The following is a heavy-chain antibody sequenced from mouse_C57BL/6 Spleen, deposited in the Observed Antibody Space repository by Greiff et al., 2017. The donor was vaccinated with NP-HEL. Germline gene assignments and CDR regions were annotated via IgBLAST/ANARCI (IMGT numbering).Heavy chain of an antibody. CDR1: GYTFTDYY. CDR3: ARWNGNYVGAMDY. Sequence: EVQLQQSGPVLVKPGASVKMSCKASGYTFTDYYMNWVKQSHGKSLEWIGVINPYNGGTSYNQKFKGKATLTVDKSSSTAYMELNSLTSEDSAVYYCARWNGNYVGAMDYWGQGTSVTVSS. J-gene: IGHJ4*01. CDR2: INPYNGGT. V-gene: IGHV1-19*01. D-gene: IGHD2-1*01.